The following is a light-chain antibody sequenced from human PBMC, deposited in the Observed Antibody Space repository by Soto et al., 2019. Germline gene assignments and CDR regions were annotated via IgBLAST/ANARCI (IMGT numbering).Light chain of an antibody. V-gene: IGKV1-39*01. Sequence: DIQMTQSPSSLSASVGDRVTITCRASQTIRTYLNWYQQEPGKAPKLLIYAASSLQSGVPSRFSGSGSGTDFTLFIISLLPEDSAAYYWHQSHGIPYTFGQGTKLEIK. CDR2: AAS. CDR3: HQSHGIPYT. J-gene: IGKJ2*01. CDR1: QTIRTY.